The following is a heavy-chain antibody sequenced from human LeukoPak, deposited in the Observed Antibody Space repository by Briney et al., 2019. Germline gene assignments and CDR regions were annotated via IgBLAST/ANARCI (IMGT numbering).Heavy chain of an antibody. V-gene: IGHV3-33*01. Sequence: PGRSLRLSCAASGFTFSSCGMHWVRQAPGKGLEWVAVIWYDGSNKYYADSAKGRFTISRDNSKNTLYLQMNSLRAEDTAVYYCAREDFSSSWYNPTTPIDYWGQGTLVTVSS. CDR3: AREDFSSSWYNPTTPIDY. CDR2: IWYDGSNK. CDR1: GFTFSSCG. D-gene: IGHD6-13*01. J-gene: IGHJ4*02.